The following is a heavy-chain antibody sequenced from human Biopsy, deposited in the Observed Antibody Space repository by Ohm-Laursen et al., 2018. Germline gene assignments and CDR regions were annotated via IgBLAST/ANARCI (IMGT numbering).Heavy chain of an antibody. CDR3: ARGRLRAVARFDY. D-gene: IGHD6-19*01. J-gene: IGHJ4*02. CDR1: GGSIGGGEYY. CDR2: ISYSGTT. Sequence: SQTLSLTCTVSGGSIGGGEYYWNWIRQHPGKGLEWIGLISYSGTTFYNPSLESLLTISIDTSKNHFSLNLSSVTAADTAVYYCARGRLRAVARFDYWGQGTLVTVSS. V-gene: IGHV4-31*01.